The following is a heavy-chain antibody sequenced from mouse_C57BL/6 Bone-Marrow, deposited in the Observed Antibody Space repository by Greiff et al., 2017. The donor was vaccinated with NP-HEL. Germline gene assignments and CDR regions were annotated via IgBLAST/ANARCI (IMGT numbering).Heavy chain of an antibody. CDR3: ARCALLWYQAWFAY. J-gene: IGHJ3*01. Sequence: EVKLVESGGGLVQPGGSLKLSCAASGFTFSDYYMYWVRQTPEKRLEWVAYISNGGGSTYYPDTVKGRFTISRDNAKNTLYLQMSRLKSEDTAMYYCARCALLWYQAWFAYWGQGTLVTVSA. V-gene: IGHV5-12*01. CDR1: GFTFSDYY. D-gene: IGHD2-1*01. CDR2: ISNGGGST.